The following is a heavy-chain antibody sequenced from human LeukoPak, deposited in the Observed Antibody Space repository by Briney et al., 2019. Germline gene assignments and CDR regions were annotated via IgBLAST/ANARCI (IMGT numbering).Heavy chain of an antibody. CDR2: IYYSGST. J-gene: IGHJ6*03. Sequence: SETLSLTCTVSGGSISSYYWSWIRQPPGKGLEWIGYIYYSGSTNYNPSLKSRVTISVDTSKNQFSLKLSSVTAADTAVYYCARTTYDIVVVPAESYYYMDVWGKGTTVTVSS. V-gene: IGHV4-59*01. D-gene: IGHD2-2*01. CDR1: GGSISSYY. CDR3: ARTTYDIVVVPAESYYYMDV.